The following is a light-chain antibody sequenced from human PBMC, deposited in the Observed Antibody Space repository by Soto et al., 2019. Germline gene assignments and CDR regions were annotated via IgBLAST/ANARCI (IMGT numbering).Light chain of an antibody. CDR3: QQRSSWPLT. CDR1: QSVSSY. Sequence: DIVLTQSPGTLSLSPGERATLSCRASQSVSSYLAWYQQKPGQAPRLLIYDASNRATGIPARFSGSGSGTDFSLTITTLEPDDFAVYYCQQRSSWPLTFGGGTKVDIK. CDR2: DAS. V-gene: IGKV3-11*01. J-gene: IGKJ4*01.